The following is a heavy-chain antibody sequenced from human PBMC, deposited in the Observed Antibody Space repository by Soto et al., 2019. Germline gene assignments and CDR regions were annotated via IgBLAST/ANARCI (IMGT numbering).Heavy chain of an antibody. D-gene: IGHD2-8*01. CDR2: ISRDGSSK. J-gene: IGHJ4*02. CDR3: ARSRNGAVPDSINF. V-gene: IGHV3-30-3*01. CDR1: GFTFSRYA. Sequence: GGSLRLSCAASGFTFSRYAMHWVRQAPGEGLEWVAVISRDGSSKYYGDSVKGRFTVSRDNSNNTLYLSMTSLRPDDTAVFYCARSRNGAVPDSINFWAQGTLVTAPQ.